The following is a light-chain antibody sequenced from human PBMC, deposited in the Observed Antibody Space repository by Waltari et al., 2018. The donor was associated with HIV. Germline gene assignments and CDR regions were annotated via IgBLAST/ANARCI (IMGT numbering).Light chain of an antibody. J-gene: IGKJ3*01. Sequence: DIQMTQSPSSLSASVGDRVTITCQASQDISNYLNWYQQKPGKAPKHLIYDASNLETGVPSRFSGSGSGTDFTFTISSLQPEDIATYYCQQYDNLPPVFGPGTKVDIK. CDR1: QDISNY. V-gene: IGKV1-33*01. CDR2: DAS. CDR3: QQYDNLPPV.